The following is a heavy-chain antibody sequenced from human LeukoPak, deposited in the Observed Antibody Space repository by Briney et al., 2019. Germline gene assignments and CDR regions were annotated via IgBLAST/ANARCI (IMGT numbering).Heavy chain of an antibody. CDR2: IGSNT. CDR1: GFTFSSAV. CDR3: GRDVGP. Sequence: GGSLRLSCAASGFTFSSAVMSWVRQAPGKGLEWVSSIGSNTYYANSVKGRFTISRDSSKNTMYLQMNSLRVEDTAMYYCGRDVGPWGQGTLVTVSS. J-gene: IGHJ5*02. V-gene: IGHV3-23*01.